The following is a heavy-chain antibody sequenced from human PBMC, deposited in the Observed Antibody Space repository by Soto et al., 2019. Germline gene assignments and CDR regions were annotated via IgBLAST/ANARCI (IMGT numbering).Heavy chain of an antibody. Sequence: GLEWMGGIIPIFGTANYAQKFQGRVTITADESTSTAYMELSSLRSEDTAVYYCARDRGDYDSSGYYGPAFDIWGQGTMVTVSS. V-gene: IGHV1-69*01. J-gene: IGHJ3*02. CDR2: IIPIFGTA. CDR3: ARDRGDYDSSGYYGPAFDI. D-gene: IGHD3-22*01.